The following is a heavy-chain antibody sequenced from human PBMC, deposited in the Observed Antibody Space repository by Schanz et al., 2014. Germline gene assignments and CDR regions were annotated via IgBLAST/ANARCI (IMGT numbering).Heavy chain of an antibody. V-gene: IGHV4-59*08. CDR2: IYHSGRP. CDR3: ARQGDVYRLDY. CDR1: GASISFYD. J-gene: IGHJ4*02. D-gene: IGHD1-26*01. Sequence: QVQLQESGPGLVKPSETLSLTCTVSGASISFYDWNWIRQSPGKGLEWIGYIYHSGRPIYNPSLQSRVTISIDTPKTQFPLKMESVTAADTAMYFCARQGDVYRLDYWGQGTLVTVTS.